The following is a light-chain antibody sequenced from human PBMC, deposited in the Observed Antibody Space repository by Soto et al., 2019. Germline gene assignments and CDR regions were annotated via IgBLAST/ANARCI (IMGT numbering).Light chain of an antibody. J-gene: IGKJ5*01. CDR2: DTS. CDR1: QTISSY. Sequence: EIVLTQSPATLSLSPGERATLSCRASQTISSYLAWYQHKPGQAPRLLIYDTSNRATGIPARFSGSGSGTEFTLTISSLQSEDFAVYYCQQYNGWPITFGQGTRLEIK. CDR3: QQYNGWPIT. V-gene: IGKV3D-15*01.